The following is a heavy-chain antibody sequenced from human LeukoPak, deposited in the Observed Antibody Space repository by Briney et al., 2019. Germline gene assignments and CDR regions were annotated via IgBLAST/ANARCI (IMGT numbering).Heavy chain of an antibody. CDR1: GFTFDDYW. D-gene: IGHD3-10*01. CDR3: ARDSVRGVLYDY. V-gene: IGHV3-7*01. J-gene: IGHJ4*02. CDR2: TKEDGSEK. Sequence: PGGSLRLSCAASGFTFDDYWMSWVRQAPGKRLEWVANTKEDGSEKNYVDSVKGRFIISRDNTKNSLYLQMNSLRDEDTAVYYCARDSVRGVLYDYWGQGTLVTVSS.